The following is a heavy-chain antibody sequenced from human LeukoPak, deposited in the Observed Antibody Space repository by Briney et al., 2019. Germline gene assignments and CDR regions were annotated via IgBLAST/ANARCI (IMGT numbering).Heavy chain of an antibody. CDR2: ISAYNGNT. CDR1: GYTFTSYG. CDR3: ARVGGGLYYDFWSGPHRFDY. V-gene: IGHV1-18*01. J-gene: IGHJ4*02. Sequence: VASVKVSCKASGYTFTSYGISWVQQAPGQGLEWMGWISAYNGNTNYAQKLQGRVTMTTDTSTSTAYMELRSLRSDDTAVYYCARVGGGLYYDFWSGPHRFDYWGQGTLVTVSS. D-gene: IGHD3-3*01.